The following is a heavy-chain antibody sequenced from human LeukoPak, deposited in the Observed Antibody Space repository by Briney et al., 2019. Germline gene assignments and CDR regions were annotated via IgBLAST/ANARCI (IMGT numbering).Heavy chain of an antibody. D-gene: IGHD3-22*01. V-gene: IGHV3-48*02. J-gene: IGHJ4*02. CDR1: GFTFSSYS. CDR2: ISSSSSTI. Sequence: GGSLRLSCAASGFTFSSYSMNWVRQAPGKGLEWVSYISSSSSTIYYADFVKGRFTISRDNAKNSLYLQMNSLRDEDTAVYYCARESYYDSSGYPGDYWGQGTLVTVSS. CDR3: ARESYYDSSGYPGDY.